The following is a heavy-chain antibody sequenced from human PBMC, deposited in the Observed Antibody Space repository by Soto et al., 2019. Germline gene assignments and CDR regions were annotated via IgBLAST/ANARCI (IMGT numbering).Heavy chain of an antibody. Sequence: SETLSLTCSASGGSITSSSHFWGWVRQPPGKGLEWIGTIYFTGNTYYTPSLKSRLTMSIDTSKNEFSLRLNSVTAADTAVYYCAGQTFTIAAASYGRSNWFDPWGPGALVTVSS. V-gene: IGHV4-39*01. D-gene: IGHD6-25*01. J-gene: IGHJ5*02. CDR2: IYFTGNT. CDR3: AGQTFTIAAASYGRSNWFDP. CDR1: GGSITSSSHF.